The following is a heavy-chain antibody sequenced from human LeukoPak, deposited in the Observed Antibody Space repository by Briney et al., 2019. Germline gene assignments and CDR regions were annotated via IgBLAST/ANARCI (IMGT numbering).Heavy chain of an antibody. V-gene: IGHV4-59*01. Sequence: PSETLSLTGTVSGGSIRSYYWSWFRQPPGKGLEWIGYIYYSGSTNYNPSLKSRVTISVDTSKNQSSLKLSSVTAADTAVYYCASGQRDCSGGSWYSLDYWGQGTLVTVSS. J-gene: IGHJ4*02. CDR2: IYYSGST. CDR3: ASGQRDCSGGSWYSLDY. CDR1: GGSIRSYY. D-gene: IGHD2-15*01.